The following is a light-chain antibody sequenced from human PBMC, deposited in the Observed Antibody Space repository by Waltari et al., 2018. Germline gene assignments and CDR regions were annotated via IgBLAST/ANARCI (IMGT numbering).Light chain of an antibody. CDR2: GAS. V-gene: IGKV3-20*01. J-gene: IGKJ4*01. Sequence: IVLTQSPDTLSLSPGERATLSCRASQSVASNFLAWYQQKPGQAPRLLIYGASSRVTGIPDRFSGSGSGTDFTLTISRLEPVDFAVYYCQQYDFSVPLTFGGGTKVEIK. CDR3: QQYDFSVPLT. CDR1: QSVASNF.